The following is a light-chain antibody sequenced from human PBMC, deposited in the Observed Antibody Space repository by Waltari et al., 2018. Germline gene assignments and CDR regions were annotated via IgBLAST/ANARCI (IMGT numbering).Light chain of an antibody. CDR3: LQYNDNPWT. J-gene: IGKJ1*01. CDR2: KTS. CDR1: QNIGSW. V-gene: IGKV1-5*03. Sequence: DIQMTQSPSSLSASVGDTVTITCRASQNIGSWLDWSQQKPGKAPKFLIYKTSTLQSGVTSIFSGSGSGTEFTLTISALEPKDFSTYYCLQYNDNPWTFGQGTKVEIK.